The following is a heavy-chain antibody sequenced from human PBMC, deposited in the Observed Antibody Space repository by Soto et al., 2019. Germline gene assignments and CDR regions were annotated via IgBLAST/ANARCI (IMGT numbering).Heavy chain of an antibody. CDR1: GGTFSSYA. Sequence: GVSVKVSCKASGGTFSSYAISWVRQAPGQGLEWMGGIIPIFGTANYAQKFQGRVTITADKSTSTAYMELSSLRSEDTAVYYCARGRLSGNWFDPWGQGTLVTVSS. CDR2: IIPIFGTA. D-gene: IGHD3-10*01. CDR3: ARGRLSGNWFDP. J-gene: IGHJ5*02. V-gene: IGHV1-69*06.